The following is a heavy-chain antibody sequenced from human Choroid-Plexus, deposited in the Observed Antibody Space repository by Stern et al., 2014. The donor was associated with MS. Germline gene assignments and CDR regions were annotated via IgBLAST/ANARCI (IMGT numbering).Heavy chain of an antibody. D-gene: IGHD2/OR15-2a*01. J-gene: IGHJ5*02. CDR2: VTYDGSNK. CDR1: GFTFGSCA. Sequence: VQLEESGGGVVQPGRPLRLSWVASGFTFGSCAMNWVRQAPGKGLEWVAGVTYDGSNKKYADSVKGRFTISKDNSQNTLYMQMSSLRPEDTAVYYCAKDRQYLTYFFDHWGQGSLVTVSS. V-gene: IGHV3-30*18. CDR3: AKDRQYLTYFFDH.